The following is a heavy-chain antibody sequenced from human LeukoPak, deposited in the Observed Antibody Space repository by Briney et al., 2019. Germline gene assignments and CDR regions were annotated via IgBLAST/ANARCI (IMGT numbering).Heavy chain of an antibody. J-gene: IGHJ4*02. CDR2: IYHSGST. V-gene: IGHV4-4*02. CDR1: GGSISSSKW. Sequence: PSGTLSLTCAVSGGSISSSKWWSWVRQPPGKGLEWIGEIYHSGSTNYNPSLKSRVTISVDKSKNQFSLKLSSVTAADTAVYYCARGRRVDAAMLSDWGQGTLVTVSS. D-gene: IGHD5-18*01. CDR3: ARGRRVDAAMLSD.